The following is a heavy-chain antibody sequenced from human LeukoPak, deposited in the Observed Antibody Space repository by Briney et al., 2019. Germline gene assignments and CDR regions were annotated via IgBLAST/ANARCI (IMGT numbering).Heavy chain of an antibody. D-gene: IGHD6-6*01. CDR2: INPNSGGT. V-gene: IGHV1-2*04. CDR1: GYTFTGYY. J-gene: IGHJ6*02. Sequence: GASVKVSCKASGYTFTGYYMHWVRQAPGQGLEWMGWINPNSGGTNYAQKFQGWVTMTRDTSISTAYMELSRLRSDDTAVYYCARGGKGIAARPTHYYCYYGMDVWGQGTTVTVSS. CDR3: ARGGKGIAARPTHYYCYYGMDV.